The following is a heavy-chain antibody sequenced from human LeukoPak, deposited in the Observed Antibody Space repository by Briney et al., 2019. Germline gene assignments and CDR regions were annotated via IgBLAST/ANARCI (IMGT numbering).Heavy chain of an antibody. J-gene: IGHJ3*02. D-gene: IGHD1-26*01. CDR3: AKVFGEWELLGAFDI. V-gene: IGHV3-30*02. Sequence: PGGSLRLSCAASGFTFSSYGMHWVRQAPGKGLEWVAFIRYDGSNKYYADSVKGRFTISRDNSKNTLYLQMNSLRAEDTAVYYCAKVFGEWELLGAFDIWGQGTMVTVSS. CDR2: IRYDGSNK. CDR1: GFTFSSYG.